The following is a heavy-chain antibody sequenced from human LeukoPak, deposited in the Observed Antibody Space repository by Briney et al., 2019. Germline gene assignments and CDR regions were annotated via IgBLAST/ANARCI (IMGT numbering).Heavy chain of an antibody. CDR3: ASGKGYYFDY. CDR2: IYYSGST. Sequence: SETLSLTCTVSGGSISTSNYYWGWLRQPPGKGLEWIGNIYYSGSTYYNPSLKSRVTISVDTSKNQFSLKLSSVTAADTAVYYCASGKGYYFDYWGQGTLVTVSS. V-gene: IGHV4-39*01. J-gene: IGHJ4*02. CDR1: GGSISTSNYY.